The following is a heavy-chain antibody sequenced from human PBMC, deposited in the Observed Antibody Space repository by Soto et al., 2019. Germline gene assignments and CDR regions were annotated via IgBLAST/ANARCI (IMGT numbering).Heavy chain of an antibody. CDR1: GYTFTSYG. J-gene: IGHJ5*02. CDR3: ARSDDFWSGYSLLFAWFDP. D-gene: IGHD3-3*01. CDR2: ISAYNGNT. V-gene: IGHV1-18*01. Sequence: QVQLVQSGAEVKKPGASVKVSCKASGYTFTSYGISWVRQAPGQGLEWMGWISAYNGNTNYAQKLQGRVTMTTDTSTSKAYMELRRLRSDDTAVYYCARSDDFWSGYSLLFAWFDPWGQGTLVTVSS.